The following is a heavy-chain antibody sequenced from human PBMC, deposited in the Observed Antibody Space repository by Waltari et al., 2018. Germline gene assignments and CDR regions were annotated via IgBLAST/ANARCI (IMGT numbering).Heavy chain of an antibody. CDR1: GFTFSSYG. J-gene: IGHJ4*02. CDR3: AKEDYDFWSGYFGY. CDR2: IRYDGSNK. D-gene: IGHD3-3*01. Sequence: QVQLVESGGGVVQPGGSLRLSCAASGFTFSSYGMHWLRQAPGKGLEWVAFIRYDGSNKYYADSVKGRFTISRDNSKNTLYLQMNSLRAEDTAVYYCAKEDYDFWSGYFGYWGQGTLVTVSS. V-gene: IGHV3-30*02.